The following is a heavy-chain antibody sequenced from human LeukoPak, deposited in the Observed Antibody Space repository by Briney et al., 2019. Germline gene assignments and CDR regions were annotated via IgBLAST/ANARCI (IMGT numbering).Heavy chain of an antibody. V-gene: IGHV4-59*01. CDR1: GGPISRYY. CDR3: ARLGVCSSTSCYAPDY. D-gene: IGHD2-2*01. CDR2: IYYTGSS. J-gene: IGHJ4*02. Sequence: SETLSLTCTVCGGPISRYYWSWIRQPPGEGLEWIGYIYYTGSSNYNPSLKSRVTISLETSKNQFSLNLSSVTAADTAVYYCARLGVCSSTSCYAPDYWGQGTLVTVSS.